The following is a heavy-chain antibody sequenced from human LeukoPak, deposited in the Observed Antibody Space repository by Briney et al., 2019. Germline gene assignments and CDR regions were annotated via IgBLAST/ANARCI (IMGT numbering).Heavy chain of an antibody. CDR3: ARDGMADWFDP. J-gene: IGHJ5*02. D-gene: IGHD5-24*01. V-gene: IGHV4-31*03. CDR2: IYYSGST. CDR1: GDSINSGGYF. Sequence: SQTLSLTCTVSGDSINSGGYFWSWIRQHPGKGLEWIGYIYYSGSTYYNPSLKSRVTISVDTSKNQFSLKLSSVTAADTAVYYCARDGMADWFDPWGQGTLVTVSS.